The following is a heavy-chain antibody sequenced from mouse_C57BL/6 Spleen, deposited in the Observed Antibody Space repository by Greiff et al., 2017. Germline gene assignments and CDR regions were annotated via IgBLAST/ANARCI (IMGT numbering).Heavy chain of an antibody. J-gene: IGHJ2*01. V-gene: IGHV1-55*01. CDR3: ARKGVTTVVVDY. D-gene: IGHD1-1*01. Sequence: QVQLQQPGAELVKPGASVKMSCKASGYTFTSYWLTWVKQRPGQGLEWIGDIYPGSGSTNYNEKFKSKATLTVDTSSSTAYMQLSSLTSEDSAVYYCARKGVTTVVVDYWGQGTTLTVSS. CDR1: GYTFTSYW. CDR2: IYPGSGST.